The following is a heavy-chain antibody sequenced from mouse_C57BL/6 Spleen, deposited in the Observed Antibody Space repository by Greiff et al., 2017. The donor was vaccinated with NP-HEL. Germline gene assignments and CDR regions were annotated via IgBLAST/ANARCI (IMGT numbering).Heavy chain of an antibody. J-gene: IGHJ1*03. D-gene: IGHD2-5*01. Sequence: VQLQQPGAELVMPGASVKLSCKASGYTFTSYWMHWVKQRPGQGLEWIGEIDPSDSYSNSNQKFKGKSTLTVDKSSSTAYMQLSSLTSEDSAVYNCERSYYSNNGGYFDVWGTGTTVTVSS. CDR2: IDPSDSYS. CDR3: ERSYYSNNGGYFDV. V-gene: IGHV1-69*01. CDR1: GYTFTSYW.